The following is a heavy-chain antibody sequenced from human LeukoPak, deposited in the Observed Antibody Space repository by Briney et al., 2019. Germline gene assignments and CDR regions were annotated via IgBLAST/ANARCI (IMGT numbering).Heavy chain of an antibody. V-gene: IGHV4-31*03. CDR1: GDSINSGGYY. J-gene: IGHJ4*02. D-gene: IGHD3-22*01. CDR2: IYYSGNA. Sequence: PSQTLSLTCTVSGDSINSGGYYWSWIRQHPGKGLEWIGYIYYSGNAYYNPSLTSRVTISVDTPKNQFSLKLSSVTAADTAVYYCARAGYDSSGYSTYYFDYWGQGTLVTVSS. CDR3: ARAGYDSSGYSTYYFDY.